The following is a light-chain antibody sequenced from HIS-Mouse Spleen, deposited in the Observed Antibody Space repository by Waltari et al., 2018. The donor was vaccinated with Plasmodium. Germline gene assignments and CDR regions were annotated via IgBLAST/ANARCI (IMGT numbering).Light chain of an antibody. J-gene: IGLJ3*02. V-gene: IGLV2-23*03. CDR2: EGS. Sequence: LTQPASVSGSPGQSITISCTGTSSDVGSYNLVSWYQQPPGKAPKLMIYEGSKRPSGVSNRFSGSKSGNTASLTISGLQAEDEADYYCCSYAGSSTFVFGGGTKLTVL. CDR3: CSYAGSSTFV. CDR1: SSDVGSYNL.